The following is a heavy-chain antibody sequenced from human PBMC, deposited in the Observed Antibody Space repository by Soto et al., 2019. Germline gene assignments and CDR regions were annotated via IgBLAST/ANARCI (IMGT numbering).Heavy chain of an antibody. CDR2: IIPIFGTA. Sequence: SVKVSCKASGGTFSSYAISWVRQAPGQGLEWMGGIIPIFGTANYAQKFQGRVTITADESTSTAYMELSSLRSEDTAVYYCAREYQEYSSSWQILDYWGQGTLVTVSS. CDR1: GGTFSSYA. J-gene: IGHJ4*02. CDR3: AREYQEYSSSWQILDY. V-gene: IGHV1-69*13. D-gene: IGHD6-13*01.